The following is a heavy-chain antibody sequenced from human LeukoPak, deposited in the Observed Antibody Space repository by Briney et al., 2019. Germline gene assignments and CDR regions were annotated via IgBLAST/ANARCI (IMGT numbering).Heavy chain of an antibody. V-gene: IGHV4-39*07. Sequence: SETLSLTCTVSGGSISSSSYYWGWIRQPPGKGLEWIVSIYYSGSTYYNPSLKSRVTISVDTSKNQFSLKLSSVTAADTAVYYCARHSSSWYLFDYWGQGTLVTVSS. CDR2: IYYSGST. CDR1: GGSISSSSYY. CDR3: ARHSSSWYLFDY. J-gene: IGHJ4*02. D-gene: IGHD6-13*01.